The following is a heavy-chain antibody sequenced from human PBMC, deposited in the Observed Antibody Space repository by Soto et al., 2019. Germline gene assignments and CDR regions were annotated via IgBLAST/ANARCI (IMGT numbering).Heavy chain of an antibody. V-gene: IGHV3-74*01. CDR3: AKVHYGALHYFDY. D-gene: IGHD4-17*01. J-gene: IGHJ4*02. Sequence: GGSLRLSCAASGFTFSSCAMGWVRQAPGKGLVWVSRVNPDGSGATYADSVKGRFTISRDNAKNSLYLQMNSLRAEDTALYYCAKVHYGALHYFDYWGQGTLVTVSS. CDR2: VNPDGSGA. CDR1: GFTFSSCA.